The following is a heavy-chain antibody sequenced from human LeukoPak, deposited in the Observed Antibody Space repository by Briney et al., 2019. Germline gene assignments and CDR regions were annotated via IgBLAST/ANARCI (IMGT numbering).Heavy chain of an antibody. J-gene: IGHJ4*02. CDR2: ISGSGGST. CDR3: AKDFGGSGSYFCPLDY. Sequence: GGSLRLSCAASGFTFSSYGMSWVRQAPGKGLEWVSAISGSGGSTYYADSVKGRFTISRDNSKNTLYLQMNSLRAEDTAVYYCAKDFGGSGSYFCPLDYWGQGTLVTVSS. CDR1: GFTFSSYG. V-gene: IGHV3-23*01. D-gene: IGHD3-10*01.